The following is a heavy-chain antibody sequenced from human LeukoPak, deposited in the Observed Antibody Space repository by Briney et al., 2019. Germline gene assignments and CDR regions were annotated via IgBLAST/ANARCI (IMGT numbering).Heavy chain of an antibody. Sequence: ASVKVSCKASGYTFTGYYMHWVRQAPGQGFEWMGWINPNSGGTNYAQKFQGRVTMTRDTSISTAYMELSRLRSDDTAVYYCARESDIVLMVYAMPYFDYWGQGTLVTVSS. V-gene: IGHV1-2*02. D-gene: IGHD2-8*01. CDR3: ARESDIVLMVYAMPYFDY. CDR1: GYTFTGYY. CDR2: INPNSGGT. J-gene: IGHJ4*02.